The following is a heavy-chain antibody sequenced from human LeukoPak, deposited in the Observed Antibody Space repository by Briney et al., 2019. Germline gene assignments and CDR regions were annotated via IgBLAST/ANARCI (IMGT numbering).Heavy chain of an antibody. CDR1: GGTFSSYA. Sequence: ASVKVSCKASGGTFSSYAISWVRQAPGQGLEWMGRIIPILGIANHAQKFQGRVTITAVKSTSTAYMELSSLRSEDTAVYYCARESSGSYYMRDFDYWDQGTLVTVSS. V-gene: IGHV1-69*04. CDR3: ARESSGSYYMRDFDY. J-gene: IGHJ4*02. D-gene: IGHD3-10*01. CDR2: IIPILGIA.